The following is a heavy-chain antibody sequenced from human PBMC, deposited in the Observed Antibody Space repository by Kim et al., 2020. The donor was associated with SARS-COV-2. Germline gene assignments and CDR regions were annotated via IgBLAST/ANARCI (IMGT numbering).Heavy chain of an antibody. CDR2: IGPSSGST. J-gene: IGHJ4*02. V-gene: IGHV1-46*01. Sequence: ASVKVSCKASGYTFTTYYIHWVRQAPGQGLEWMGIIGPSSGSTSYAQKFQGRVTMTRDTSTSTAYMELSSLRSEDTVVYYCARKNGVSYYFDSWGQGTLVTVSS. D-gene: IGHD2-8*01. CDR1: GYTFTTYY. CDR3: ARKNGVSYYFDS.